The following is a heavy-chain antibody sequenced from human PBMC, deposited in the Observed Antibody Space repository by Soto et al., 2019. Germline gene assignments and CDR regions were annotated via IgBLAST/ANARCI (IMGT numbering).Heavy chain of an antibody. CDR2: VNPKSGGT. CDR3: ARSGEGWQQVDN. J-gene: IGHJ4*02. V-gene: IGHV1-2*02. Sequence: QVHLVQSGAEVREPGASVKVSCKTSGYTFTAYYIHWVRQAPGQGLEWMGWVNPKSGGTEFSRKFRGRVTMTSDTSSSTAYMEVGRLTSDDTAVYYCARSGEGWQQVDNWGQGNLVTVSS. CDR1: GYTFTAYY.